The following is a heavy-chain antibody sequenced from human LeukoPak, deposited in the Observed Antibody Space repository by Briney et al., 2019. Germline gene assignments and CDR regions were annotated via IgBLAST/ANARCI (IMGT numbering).Heavy chain of an antibody. CDR3: VKASSSSPQYNWFDA. CDR1: GFTFSTYA. J-gene: IGHJ5*02. D-gene: IGHD6-6*01. V-gene: IGHV3-23*01. CDR2: VSGTGGRT. Sequence: GRSLRLSCAASGFTFSTYAMSWVRQAPGKGLEWVSVVSGTGGRTYYADSVKGRFTISRDNSKNTLYLQMNSLRAEDTALYYCVKASSSSPQYNWFDAWGQGTLVTVSS.